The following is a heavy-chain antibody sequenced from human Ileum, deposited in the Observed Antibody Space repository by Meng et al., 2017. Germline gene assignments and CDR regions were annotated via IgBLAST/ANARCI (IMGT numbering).Heavy chain of an antibody. Sequence: VQVLVAAAVTVSLSFSFTGCCIGSSYWWTWVGRCAGKRPPWIGEVWLSWSTNYNPTLKSRVTISVITSKNKFSLNLTSVTAADTAVYYCAGIYYGGNGSEKYYFDYWGQGTLVTVSS. V-gene: IGHV4-4*02. CDR1: GCCIGSSYW. CDR3: AGIYYGGNGSEKYYFDY. CDR2: VWLSWST. D-gene: IGHD4-23*01. J-gene: IGHJ4*02.